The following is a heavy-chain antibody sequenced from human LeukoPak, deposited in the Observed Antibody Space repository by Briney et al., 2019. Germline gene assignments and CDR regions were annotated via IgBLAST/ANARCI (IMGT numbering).Heavy chain of an antibody. D-gene: IGHD3-3*01. V-gene: IGHV4-39*07. Sequence: SETLSLTCTVSGGSISSSSYYWDWIRQPPGKGLEWIGSIYYSGSTYYNPSLKSRVTISVDTSKNQFSLKLSSVTAADTAVYYCARGIPRITIFGVVMTGHWFDPWGQGTLVTVSS. CDR3: ARGIPRITIFGVVMTGHWFDP. J-gene: IGHJ5*02. CDR1: GGSISSSSYY. CDR2: IYYSGST.